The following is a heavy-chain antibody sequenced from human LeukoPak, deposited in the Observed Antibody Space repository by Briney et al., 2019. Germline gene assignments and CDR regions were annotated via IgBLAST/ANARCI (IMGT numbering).Heavy chain of an antibody. V-gene: IGHV3-23*01. J-gene: IGHJ4*02. CDR3: AKDLTLSRSPAFYY. D-gene: IGHD3-16*02. CDR1: GFTFSSYA. CDR2: ISGSGGST. Sequence: PGGSLRLSCAASGFTFSSYAISWVRQAPGKRLEWVSAISGSGGSTYYADSVKGRFTISRDNSKNTLYLQMNSLRAEDTAVYYCAKDLTLSRSPAFYYWGQGTLVTVSS.